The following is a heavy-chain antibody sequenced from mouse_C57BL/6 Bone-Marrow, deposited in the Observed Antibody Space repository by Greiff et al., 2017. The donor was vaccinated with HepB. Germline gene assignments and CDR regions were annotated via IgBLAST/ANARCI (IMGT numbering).Heavy chain of an antibody. D-gene: IGHD1-1*01. CDR1: GYAFTNSL. CDR2: INPGSGGT. V-gene: IGHV1-54*01. Sequence: QVQLQQSGAELVRPGTSVKVSCKASGYAFTNSLIEWVKQRPGQGLEWIGVINPGSGGTNYTEKFKGKATLTADKSSSTAYMHLSSLTSEDSAVYFFASIYVPFAYWGQGTLVTVSA. CDR3: ASIYVPFAY. J-gene: IGHJ3*01.